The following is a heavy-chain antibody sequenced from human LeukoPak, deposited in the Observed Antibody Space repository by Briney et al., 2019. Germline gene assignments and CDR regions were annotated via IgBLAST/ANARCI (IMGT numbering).Heavy chain of an antibody. J-gene: IGHJ5*01. D-gene: IGHD4-11*01. CDR1: GYTFSSYG. CDR3: ARGGFSTTFDS. Sequence: ASVKVSCKASGYTFSSYGISWVRQAPGKGLEWMGWIRPYNGNTNYAQNLQARVTMTTDTSTSTAYMELRSLRSDDTAVYYCARGGFSTTFDSWGQGTLVTVSS. V-gene: IGHV1-18*01. CDR2: IRPYNGNT.